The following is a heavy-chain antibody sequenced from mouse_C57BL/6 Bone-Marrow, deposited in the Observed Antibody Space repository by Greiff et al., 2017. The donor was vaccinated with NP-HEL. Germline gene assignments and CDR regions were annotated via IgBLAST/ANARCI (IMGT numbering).Heavy chain of an antibody. J-gene: IGHJ1*03. D-gene: IGHD2-5*01. CDR3: ARGGAYYSNWYFDV. CDR1: GYTFTSYW. Sequence: QVQLKQPGAELVKPGASVKMSCKASGYTFTSYWITWVKQRPGQGLEWIGDIYPGSGSTNYNEKFKSKATLTVDTSSSTAYMQLSSLTSEDSAVYYCARGGAYYSNWYFDVWGTGTTVTVSS. V-gene: IGHV1-55*01. CDR2: IYPGSGST.